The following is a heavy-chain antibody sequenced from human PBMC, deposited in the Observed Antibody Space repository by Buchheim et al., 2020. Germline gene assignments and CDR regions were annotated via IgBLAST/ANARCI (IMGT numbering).Heavy chain of an antibody. D-gene: IGHD1-26*01. Sequence: QVQLQESGPGLVKPSGTLSLTCAVSGVSITTTKWWAWFRQPPGKGLEWIAEIWHSWRANYSPSLKSRLSISVDKSANQFSLRLTSVTAADTAVYYCAGWDRATYYFDSWGQGTL. CDR2: IWHSWRA. CDR1: GVSITTTKW. V-gene: IGHV4-4*02. J-gene: IGHJ4*02. CDR3: AGWDRATYYFDS.